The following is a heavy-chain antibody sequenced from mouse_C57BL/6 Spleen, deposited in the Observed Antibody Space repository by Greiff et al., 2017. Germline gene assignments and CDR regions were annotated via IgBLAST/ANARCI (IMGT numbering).Heavy chain of an antibody. D-gene: IGHD2-5*01. CDR1: GYAFSSSW. V-gene: IGHV1-82*01. CDR2: IYPGDGDT. J-gene: IGHJ4*01. Sequence: VVESGPELVKPGASVKISCKASGYAFSSSWMNWVKQRPGKGLEWIGRIYPGDGDTNYNGKFKGKATLTADKSSSTAYMQLSSLTSEDSAVYFCARGPDYSNYDYAMDYWGQGTSVTVSS. CDR3: ARGPDYSNYDYAMDY.